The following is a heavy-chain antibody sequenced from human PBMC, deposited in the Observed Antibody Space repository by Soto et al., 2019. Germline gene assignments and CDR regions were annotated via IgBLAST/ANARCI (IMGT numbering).Heavy chain of an antibody. D-gene: IGHD5-18*01. V-gene: IGHV3-30*18. J-gene: IGHJ4*02. Sequence: GGSLRLSCAASGFTFSSYGMHWVRQAPGKGLEWVAVISYDGSNKYYADSVKGRFTISRDNSKNTLYLQMNSLRAEDTAVYYCAKRMTAMVTSLDYWGQGTLVTVSS. CDR3: AKRMTAMVTSLDY. CDR1: GFTFSSYG. CDR2: ISYDGSNK.